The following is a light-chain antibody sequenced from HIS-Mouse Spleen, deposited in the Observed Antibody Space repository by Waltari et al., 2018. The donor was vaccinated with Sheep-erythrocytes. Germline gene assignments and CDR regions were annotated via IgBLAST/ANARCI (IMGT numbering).Light chain of an antibody. CDR3: AAWDDSLNGVV. Sequence: QSVLTQPPSASGTPGQRVTISCSGSSSNIGSNTVNWYQPLPGTAPQLLIYSNNRRPSGVPDRFSGSKAGTSASLAISGLQSEDEANYYCAAWDDSLNGVVFGGGTKLTVL. V-gene: IGLV1-44*01. J-gene: IGLJ2*01. CDR2: SNN. CDR1: SSNIGSNT.